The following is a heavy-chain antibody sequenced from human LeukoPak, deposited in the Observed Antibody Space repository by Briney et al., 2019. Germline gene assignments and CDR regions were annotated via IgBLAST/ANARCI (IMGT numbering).Heavy chain of an antibody. CDR1: GLTFSSYT. CDR2: ISDDGDS. J-gene: IGHJ4*02. D-gene: IGHD2-15*01. Sequence: AGTLRLSCTASGLTFSSYTMTWVRQAPGKGMEWVSAISDDGDSKSEDTVKGRFTVSRDNSKNTLYLQRNSLRAEDTAVYYCAKDWSCSDGGQGTLVSVSS. CDR3: AKDWSCSD. V-gene: IGHV3-23*01.